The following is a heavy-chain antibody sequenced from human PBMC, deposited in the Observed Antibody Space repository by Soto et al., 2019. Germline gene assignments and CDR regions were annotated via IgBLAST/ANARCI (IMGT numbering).Heavy chain of an antibody. J-gene: IGHJ4*02. Sequence: AERISDKWIISGASTSRSSYYCVWIRQTPGKGLEWIGSIYYSGSTYYNPSLKSRVTISVDTSKNQFSLKLSSVTAADTAVYYCARHDAYYDSSGYPFDYWGQGTLATVS. CDR1: GASTSRSSYY. D-gene: IGHD3-22*01. V-gene: IGHV4-39*01. CDR2: IYYSGST. CDR3: ARHDAYYDSSGYPFDY.